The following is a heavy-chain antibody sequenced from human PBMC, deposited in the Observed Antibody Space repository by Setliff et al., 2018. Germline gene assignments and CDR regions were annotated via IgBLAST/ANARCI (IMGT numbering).Heavy chain of an antibody. Sequence: TLSLTCNVSGDSMNDNHWTWIRQPPGKGLEWIGYIYTSGGTNYNPSLKSRVTISVDMSKNQFSLKLSSVIAADTAVYYCARLSPYNTGPPFDYWGQGTLVTVSS. V-gene: IGHV4-4*08. J-gene: IGHJ4*02. CDR1: GDSMNDNH. CDR3: ARLSPYNTGPPFDY. D-gene: IGHD2-8*02. CDR2: IYTSGGT.